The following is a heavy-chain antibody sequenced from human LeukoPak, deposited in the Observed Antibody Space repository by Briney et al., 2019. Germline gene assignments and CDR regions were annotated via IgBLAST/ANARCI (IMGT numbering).Heavy chain of an antibody. CDR1: GYTFTGYY. Sequence: WASVKVSCKASGYTFTGYYMHWVRQAPGQGLEWMGWINPNSGGTNYAQKFQGRVTMTRDTSISTAYMELSRLGSDDTAVYYCARAVGATSGFDYWGQGTLVTVSS. CDR3: ARAVGATSGFDY. V-gene: IGHV1-2*02. J-gene: IGHJ4*02. D-gene: IGHD1-26*01. CDR2: INPNSGGT.